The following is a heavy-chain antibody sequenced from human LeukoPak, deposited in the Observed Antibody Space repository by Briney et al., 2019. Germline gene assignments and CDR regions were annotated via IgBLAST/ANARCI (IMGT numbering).Heavy chain of an antibody. V-gene: IGHV4-59*08. CDR2: VYYTGST. CDR3: ARRGAARRFDGLDV. D-gene: IGHD6-6*01. CDR1: GGFISSYC. Sequence: SETLSLTCTVSGGFISSYCWNWIRQSPGKGLEWLGYVYYTGSTNYNPSLKSRVNISVDTSKNQFSLNLNSVTAADAAVYYCARRGAARRFDGLDVWGQGTTVTVSS. J-gene: IGHJ6*02.